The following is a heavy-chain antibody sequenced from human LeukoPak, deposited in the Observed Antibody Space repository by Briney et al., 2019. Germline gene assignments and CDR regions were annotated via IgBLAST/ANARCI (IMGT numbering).Heavy chain of an antibody. J-gene: IGHJ5*02. CDR2: IYHSGST. CDR1: GYSISSGYY. CDR3: ARALSYCSSTSCYNNWFDP. Sequence: SETLSLTCTVSGYSISSGYYWGWIRQPPGKGLEWIGSIYHSGSTYYNPSLKSRVTISVDTSKNQFSLKLSSVSAADTAVYYCARALSYCSSTSCYNNWFDPWGQGTLVTVSS. D-gene: IGHD2-2*02. V-gene: IGHV4-38-2*02.